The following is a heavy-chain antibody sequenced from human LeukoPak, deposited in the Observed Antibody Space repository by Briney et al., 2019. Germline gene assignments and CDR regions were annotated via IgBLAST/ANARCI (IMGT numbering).Heavy chain of an antibody. CDR1: GYTFTYRY. Sequence: ASVKVSCKASGYTFTYRYLHWVRQAPGQGLEWMEGIIPIFGTANYAQKFQGRVTITADESTSTAYMELSSLRSEDTAVYYCARDCSGGSCSPERYKARPYYYYGMDVWGQGTTVTVSS. CDR3: ARDCSGGSCSPERYKARPYYYYGMDV. CDR2: IIPIFGTA. D-gene: IGHD2-15*01. V-gene: IGHV1-69*13. J-gene: IGHJ6*02.